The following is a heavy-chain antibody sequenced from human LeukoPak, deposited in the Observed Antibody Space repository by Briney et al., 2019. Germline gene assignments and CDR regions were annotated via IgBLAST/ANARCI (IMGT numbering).Heavy chain of an antibody. D-gene: IGHD1-20*01. J-gene: IGHJ5*02. CDR2: INPKSGGT. Sequence: ASVKVSCKASGYTFTGDYMHWVRQAPGQGLEWMGCINPKSGGTTYAQKFQGRVTMTRDTSISTVYMELRSLRSDDTAVYYCARDGITGRYNWFDPWGQGTLVTVSS. CDR1: GYTFTGDY. CDR3: ARDGITGRYNWFDP. V-gene: IGHV1-2*02.